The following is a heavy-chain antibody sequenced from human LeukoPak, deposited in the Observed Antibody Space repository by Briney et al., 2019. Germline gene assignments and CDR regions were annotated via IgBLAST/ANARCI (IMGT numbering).Heavy chain of an antibody. CDR2: INHSGST. Sequence: SETLSLTCAVYGGSFSGYYWSWIRQPPGKGLEWIGEINHSGSTNYNPSLKSRVTISVDTSKNQFSLKLSSVTAADTAVYYCARDHVTMVRGAHPGWFDPWGQGTLVTVSS. CDR3: ARDHVTMVRGAHPGWFDP. D-gene: IGHD3-10*01. CDR1: GGSFSGYY. J-gene: IGHJ5*02. V-gene: IGHV4-34*01.